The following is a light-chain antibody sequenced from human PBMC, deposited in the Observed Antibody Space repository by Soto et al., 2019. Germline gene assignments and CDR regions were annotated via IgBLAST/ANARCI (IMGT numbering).Light chain of an antibody. J-gene: IGKJ1*01. CDR3: LQYNSYLRT. Sequence: DSQLPQSPSCLSASVGDRATITCRASQGISSYLAWYQQKPGKAPKLLIYAASTLQSGVPSRFSGSGSGTEFTLTISSLQPEDFATYYCLQYNSYLRTFGRGTKVDIK. CDR1: QGISSY. CDR2: AAS. V-gene: IGKV1-9*01.